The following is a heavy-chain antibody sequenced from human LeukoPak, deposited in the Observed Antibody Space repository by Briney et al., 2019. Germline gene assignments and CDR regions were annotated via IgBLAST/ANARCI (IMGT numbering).Heavy chain of an antibody. Sequence: GSLRLSCAASGFTFSSYWMSWIRQPPGKGLEWIGEINHSGSTNYNPSLKSRVTISVDTSKNQFSLKLSSVTAADTAAYYCARGRYIVVVPAAYYYYGMDVWAQGTTVTVSS. J-gene: IGHJ6*02. V-gene: IGHV4-34*01. CDR3: ARGRYIVVVPAAYYYYGMDV. D-gene: IGHD2-2*01. CDR1: GFTFSSYW. CDR2: INHSGST.